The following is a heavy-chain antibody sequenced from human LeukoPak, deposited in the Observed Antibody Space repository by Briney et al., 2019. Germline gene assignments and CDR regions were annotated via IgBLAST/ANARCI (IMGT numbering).Heavy chain of an antibody. Sequence: ASLKVSHKASGYTFTGYYMHSVRQAPGHGLEWMGWINTNSGGTNYAQKSQGRVTMTRDTSISTAYMDLSRVICDETAVSYCARVTFEQQLVYPIDHWYVDLWGRGTLVTVSS. CDR2: INTNSGGT. V-gene: IGHV1-2*02. CDR3: ARVTFEQQLVYPIDHWYVDL. J-gene: IGHJ2*01. CDR1: GYTFTGYY. D-gene: IGHD6-13*01.